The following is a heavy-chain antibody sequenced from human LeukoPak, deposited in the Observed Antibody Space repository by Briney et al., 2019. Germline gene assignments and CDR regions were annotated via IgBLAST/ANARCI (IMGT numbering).Heavy chain of an antibody. Sequence: PSETLSLTCAVYGGSFSGYYWSWIRQPPGKGLEWIGEINHSGSTTYNPSLKSRVTISVDTSKNQFSLKLSSVTAADTAVYYCARGRTLRWLQSYFDYWGQGTLVTVSS. D-gene: IGHD5-24*01. V-gene: IGHV4-34*01. CDR2: INHSGST. J-gene: IGHJ4*02. CDR3: ARGRTLRWLQSYFDY. CDR1: GGSFSGYY.